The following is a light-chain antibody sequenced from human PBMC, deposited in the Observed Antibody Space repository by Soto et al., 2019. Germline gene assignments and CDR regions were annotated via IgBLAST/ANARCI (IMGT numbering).Light chain of an antibody. V-gene: IGLV1-44*01. Sequence: QSVLTQPPSVSGTPGQRVTISCSGSSSNIGSNAVHWYQQLPGTAPKLLITGSNQRPSGVPDRFSGSKSGTSASLAIGGLQSEDEADYYCSAWDDRLNGYVFGTGTKLTVL. CDR3: SAWDDRLNGYV. CDR1: SSNIGSNA. J-gene: IGLJ1*01. CDR2: GSN.